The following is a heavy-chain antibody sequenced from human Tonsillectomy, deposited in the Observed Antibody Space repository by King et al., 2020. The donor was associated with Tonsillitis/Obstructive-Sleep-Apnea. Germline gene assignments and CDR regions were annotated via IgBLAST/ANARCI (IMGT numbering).Heavy chain of an antibody. CDR2: IYTSGST. J-gene: IGHJ6*02. CDR3: ARDRNIGYDAYYYYGMDF. V-gene: IGHV4-4*07. Sequence: QLQESGPGLVKPSETLSLTCTVSGGSVTSFYWSWIRQPAGKGLEWIGHIYTSGSTNYNPSLKSRVTMSVDTSKNQFSLKLTSMTAADTAVYYCARDRNIGYDAYYYYGMDFWGQGTTVTVAS. D-gene: IGHD5-12*01. CDR1: GGSVTSFY.